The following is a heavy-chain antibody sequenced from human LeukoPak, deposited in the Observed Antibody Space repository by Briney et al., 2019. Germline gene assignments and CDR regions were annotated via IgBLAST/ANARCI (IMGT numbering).Heavy chain of an antibody. CDR1: GGSFSGYY. CDR2: INHSGST. D-gene: IGHD3-3*01. CDR3: ARDGPIEYYDFWSGYYTGMLGYYFDY. J-gene: IGHJ4*02. Sequence: SETLSLTCAVYGGSFSGYYWSWIRQPPGKGLEWIGEINHSGSTNYNPSLKSRVTLSVDTSKNQFSLKLSSVTAADTAVYYCARDGPIEYYDFWSGYYTGMLGYYFDYWGQGTLVTVSS. V-gene: IGHV4-34*01.